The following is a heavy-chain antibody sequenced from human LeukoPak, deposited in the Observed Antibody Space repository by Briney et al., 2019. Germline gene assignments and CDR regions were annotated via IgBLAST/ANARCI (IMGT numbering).Heavy chain of an antibody. Sequence: GGSLRLSCAASGFTHSSYYMYWVRQAPGKGLEWVSFIYSGGSTYYADSVKGRFTISRDNSKNTLYLQMNSLRAEDTAVYYCARGSAWDFDYWGQGTLVTVSS. CDR3: ARGSAWDFDY. D-gene: IGHD6-19*01. CDR2: IYSGGST. J-gene: IGHJ4*02. CDR1: GFTHSSYY. V-gene: IGHV3-66*01.